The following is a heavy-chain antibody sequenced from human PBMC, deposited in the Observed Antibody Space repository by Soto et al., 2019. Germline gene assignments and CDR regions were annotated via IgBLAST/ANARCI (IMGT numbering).Heavy chain of an antibody. Sequence: SETLSPTFTVSGASISCGGYYWSWIRQHRGKGLEWIGYIYYGGSTYYNPSLKSRVTISVDTPKNQFSLKLSSVTAADTAVYYCARDQVERRPDGMDVWGQGTTVTVSS. CDR2: IYYGGST. J-gene: IGHJ6*02. D-gene: IGHD1-1*01. CDR1: GASISCGGYY. CDR3: ARDQVERRPDGMDV. V-gene: IGHV4-31*03.